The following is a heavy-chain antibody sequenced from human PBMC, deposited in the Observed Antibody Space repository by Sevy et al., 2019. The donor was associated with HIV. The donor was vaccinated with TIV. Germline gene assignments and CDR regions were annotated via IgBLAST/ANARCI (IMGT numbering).Heavy chain of an antibody. V-gene: IGHV4-61*02. CDR1: GGSISSGSYY. D-gene: IGHD4-4*01. Sequence: SETLSLTCTVSGGSISSGSYYWSWIRQPAGKGLEWIGRIYTSGSTNYNPSLKSRVTMSVDTSKNQFSLKLSSVTAADTAVYYCARDGALYSNLRKYYYYGMDVWGQRTTVTVSS. CDR2: IYTSGST. J-gene: IGHJ6*02. CDR3: ARDGALYSNLRKYYYYGMDV.